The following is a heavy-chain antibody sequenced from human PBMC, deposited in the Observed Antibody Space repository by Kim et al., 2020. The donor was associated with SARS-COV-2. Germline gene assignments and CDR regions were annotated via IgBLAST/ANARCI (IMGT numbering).Heavy chain of an antibody. V-gene: IGHV3-64D*06. D-gene: IGHD3-9*01. CDR1: GFTFSSYA. J-gene: IGHJ4*02. CDR2: ISSNGGST. Sequence: GGSLRLSCSASGFTFSSYAMHWVRQAPGKGLEYVSAISSNGGSTYYADSVKGRFTISRDNSKNTLYLQMSSLRAEDTAVYYCVKEGILTGALDVYYFDYWGQGTLVTFSS. CDR3: VKEGILTGALDVYYFDY.